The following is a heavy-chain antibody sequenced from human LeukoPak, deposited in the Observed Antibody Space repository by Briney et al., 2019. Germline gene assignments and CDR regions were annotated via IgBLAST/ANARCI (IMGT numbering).Heavy chain of an antibody. V-gene: IGHV4-31*03. CDR1: GGSINSGGYY. D-gene: IGHD3-22*01. Sequence: SETLSLTCSVSGGSINSGGYYWSWNRQHPGKGLEWIGYIYYGGSTYYNPSLKSRVTILQDTSKNQFSLKLSSVTAADTAIYYCARDQGYYDSSGYDAFDIWGQGTMVTVSS. J-gene: IGHJ3*02. CDR3: ARDQGYYDSSGYDAFDI. CDR2: IYYGGST.